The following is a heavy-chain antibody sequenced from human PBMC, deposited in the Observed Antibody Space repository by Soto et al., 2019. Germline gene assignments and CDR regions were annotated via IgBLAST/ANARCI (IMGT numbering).Heavy chain of an antibody. CDR1: GFTFSGYA. CDR3: ARKVSGSTGRPELWYLDL. J-gene: IGHJ2*01. D-gene: IGHD3-10*01. V-gene: IGHV3-23*01. Sequence: EVQLLDSGGGLVQPGGSLRLSCAASGFTFSGYALTWVRQAPGKGLEWVSAISGGGDATFYADSVKGRFTISRDNSKNTLYLQMNTLRAEDTAVYYCARKVSGSTGRPELWYLDLWGRGTLVTVSS. CDR2: ISGGGDAT.